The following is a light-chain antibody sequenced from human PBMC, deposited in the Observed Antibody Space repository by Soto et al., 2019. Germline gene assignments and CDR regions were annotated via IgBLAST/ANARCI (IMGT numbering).Light chain of an antibody. Sequence: QSALTQPRSVSGSPGQSVTISCTGTSSDVGGYNYVSWYQQHPGKAPKLMIYDVSKRPSVVPDRFSGSKSGNTASLTISGLQAEDEADYYGCSYAGSYTRVFGGGTKLTVL. J-gene: IGLJ3*02. CDR1: SSDVGGYNY. CDR3: CSYAGSYTRV. V-gene: IGLV2-11*01. CDR2: DVS.